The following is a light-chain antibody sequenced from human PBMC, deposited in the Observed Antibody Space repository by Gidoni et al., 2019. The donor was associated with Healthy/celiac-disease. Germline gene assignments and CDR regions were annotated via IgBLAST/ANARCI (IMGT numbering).Light chain of an antibody. V-gene: IGLV2-11*01. J-gene: IGLJ2*01. Sequence: QSALTQPRSVAGSPGQSVTISCTGTSSDVVGYNYVSWYQQHPGKAPKLMIYDVSKRPSGVPDRFSGSKSGNTASLTISGLQAEDEADYYCCSYAGTDVVFGGGTKLTVL. CDR2: DVS. CDR3: CSYAGTDVV. CDR1: SSDVVGYNY.